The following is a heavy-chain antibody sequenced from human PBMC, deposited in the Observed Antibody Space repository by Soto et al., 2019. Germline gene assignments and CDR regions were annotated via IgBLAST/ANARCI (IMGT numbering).Heavy chain of an antibody. CDR2: IYWNDDK. V-gene: IGHV2-5*01. D-gene: IGHD6-19*01. CDR3: AHTIAVAGPLLGNYFDY. J-gene: IGHJ4*02. CDR1: GFSLSTSGVG. Sequence: QITLKESGPTLVKPTQTLTLTCTFSGFSLSTSGVGVGWIRQPPGKALEWLALIYWNDDKRYSPSLKSRLTITKDTSKNQVVLTMTNMDPVDTATYYCAHTIAVAGPLLGNYFDYWGQGTLVTVSS.